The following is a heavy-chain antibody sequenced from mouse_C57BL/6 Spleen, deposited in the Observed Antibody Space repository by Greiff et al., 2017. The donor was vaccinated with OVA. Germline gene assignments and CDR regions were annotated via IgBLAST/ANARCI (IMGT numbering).Heavy chain of an antibody. Sequence: EVHLVESGGGLVQPKGSLKLSCAASGFSFNTYAMNWVRQAPGKGLEWVARIRSKSNNYATYYADSVKDRFTISRDDSESMLYLQMNNLKTEDTAMYYCVRQTLYDYDGDYYAMDYWGQGTSVTVSS. J-gene: IGHJ4*01. V-gene: IGHV10-1*01. CDR1: GFSFNTYA. CDR3: VRQTLYDYDGDYYAMDY. D-gene: IGHD2-4*01. CDR2: IRSKSNNYAT.